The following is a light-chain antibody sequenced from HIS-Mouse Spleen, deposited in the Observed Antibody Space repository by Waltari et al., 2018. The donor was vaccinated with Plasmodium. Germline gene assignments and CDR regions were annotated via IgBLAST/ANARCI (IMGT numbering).Light chain of an antibody. CDR3: QVWDSSSDHPV. V-gene: IGLV3-21*02. CDR2: DDS. CDR1: NIGSKS. Sequence: SYVLTQPPSVSVAPGQTARITCGGNNIGSKSVHWYQQKPGQAPVLVVYDDSDRPSGSLWRSSGSNSGNTATLTISRVEAGDEADYYCQVWDSSSDHPVFGGGTKLTVL. J-gene: IGLJ2*01.